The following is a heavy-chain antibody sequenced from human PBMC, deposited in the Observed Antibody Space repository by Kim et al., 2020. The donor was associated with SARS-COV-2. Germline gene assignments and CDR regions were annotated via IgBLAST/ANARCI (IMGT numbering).Heavy chain of an antibody. CDR3: ARDSRTLAFDY. D-gene: IGHD2-21*01. Sequence: IYYADSVKGRFTISRDNAKNSLYLQMNSLRAEDTAVYYCARDSRTLAFDYWGQGTLVTVSS. CDR2: I. V-gene: IGHV3-21*01. J-gene: IGHJ4*02.